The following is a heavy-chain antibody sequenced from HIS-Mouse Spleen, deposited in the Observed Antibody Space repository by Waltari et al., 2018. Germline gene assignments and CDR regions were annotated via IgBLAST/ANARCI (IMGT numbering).Heavy chain of an antibody. CDR2: INHSGST. CDR1: GGSFSGYY. V-gene: IGHV4-34*01. D-gene: IGHD7-27*01. CDR3: ARVRTGDPSYWYFDL. J-gene: IGHJ2*01. Sequence: QVQLQQWGAGLLKPSETLSLTCAVYGGSFSGYYWSLIRQPPGKGLEWIGEINHSGSTNYNPSLKSRVTISVDTSKNQFSLKLSSVTAADTAVYYCARVRTGDPSYWYFDLWGRGTLVTVSS.